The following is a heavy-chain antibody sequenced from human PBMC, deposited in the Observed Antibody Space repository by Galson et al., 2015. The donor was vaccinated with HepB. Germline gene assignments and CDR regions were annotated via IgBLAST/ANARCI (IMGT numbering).Heavy chain of an antibody. J-gene: IGHJ4*02. V-gene: IGHV4-4*08. CDR3: GREGFLSGFDL. D-gene: IGHD3-3*01. CDR1: GAPIGGS. CDR2: IHALGYS. Sequence: ETLSLSCSVSGAPIGGSWHWIRQPPGKGLEWIGNIHALGYSNSNASLKSRVTQSIDMSKTQFTLKLSSVTAADTAVYYCGREGFLSGFDLWGQGTVVSVSS.